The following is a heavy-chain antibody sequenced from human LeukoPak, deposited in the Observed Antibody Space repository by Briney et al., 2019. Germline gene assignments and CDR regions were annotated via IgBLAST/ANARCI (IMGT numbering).Heavy chain of an antibody. V-gene: IGHV1-2*02. CDR2: INPNSGGT. D-gene: IGHD2-2*01. Sequence: GASVKVSCKASGYTFTGYYMHWVRQAPGQGLEWMGWINPNSGGTNYAQKFQGRVTMTRDTSISTAYMELSRLRSDDTAVYYCAREVVPAASDFDYWGQGTLVTVSS. CDR1: GYTFTGYY. CDR3: AREVVPAASDFDY. J-gene: IGHJ4*02.